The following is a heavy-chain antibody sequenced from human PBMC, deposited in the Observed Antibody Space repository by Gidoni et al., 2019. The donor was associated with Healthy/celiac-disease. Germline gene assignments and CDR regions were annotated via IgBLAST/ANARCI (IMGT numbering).Heavy chain of an antibody. CDR2: IKPNSGGT. D-gene: IGHD6-6*01. CDR1: GYTFTGYY. J-gene: IGHJ4*02. CDR3: AREGGSSSPGFDY. V-gene: IGHV1-2*04. Sequence: QLQLVQSGAEVKNPGASVKVSCNASGYTFTGYYMHWVRQAPGQGLEWMGWIKPNSGGTNYAQKFQGWVTMTRDTSISTAYMELSRLRSDDTAVYYCAREGGSSSPGFDYWGQGTLVTVSS.